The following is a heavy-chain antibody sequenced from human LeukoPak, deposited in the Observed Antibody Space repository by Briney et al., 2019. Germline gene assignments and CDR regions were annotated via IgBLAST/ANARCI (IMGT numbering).Heavy chain of an antibody. D-gene: IGHD3-22*01. Sequence: GGSLRLSCAASGFTFSSYAMSWVRQAPGKGLEWVSAITDSGGKTYHADSVKGRFTISRDNFKNTLYLQMNSLRAEDTAVYYCAKVYYYDSDGMDVWGQGTTVTVSS. CDR3: AKVYYYDSDGMDV. CDR2: ITDSGGKT. J-gene: IGHJ6*02. V-gene: IGHV3-23*01. CDR1: GFTFSSYA.